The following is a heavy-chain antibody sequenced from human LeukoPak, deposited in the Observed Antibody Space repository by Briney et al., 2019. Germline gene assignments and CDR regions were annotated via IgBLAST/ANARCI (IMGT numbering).Heavy chain of an antibody. CDR2: IDWDDDK. Sequence: ESGPALVRPTQTLTLTCTFSGFSLSTSGMCASWIRQPPGKALEWLARIDWDDDKYYSTSLKSRLTITKDTSKNQVVLTMTNMDPVDTATYYCAHRTTTAVTGFFDYWGQGTLVTVSS. D-gene: IGHD6-19*01. J-gene: IGHJ4*02. CDR3: AHRTTTAVTGFFDY. V-gene: IGHV2-70*12. CDR1: GFSLSTSGMC.